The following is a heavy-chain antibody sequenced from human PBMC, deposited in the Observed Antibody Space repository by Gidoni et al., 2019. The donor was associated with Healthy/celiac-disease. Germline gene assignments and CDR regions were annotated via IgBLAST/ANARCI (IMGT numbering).Heavy chain of an antibody. CDR3: ARGANYYDSSGYFDY. CDR2: IIPIFGTA. J-gene: IGHJ4*02. Sequence: QGQQVQSGAEVKKPGSAVKVSSKASGGTFSSYATIWVRQAPGQGLEWMGGIIPIFGTANYAQKFQGRVTITADESTSTAYMELSSLRSEDTAVYYCARGANYYDSSGYFDYWGQGTLVTVSS. D-gene: IGHD3-22*01. CDR1: GGTFSSYA. V-gene: IGHV1-69*01.